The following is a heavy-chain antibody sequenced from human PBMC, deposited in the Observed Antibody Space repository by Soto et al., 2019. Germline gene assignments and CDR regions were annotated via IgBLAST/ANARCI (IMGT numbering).Heavy chain of an antibody. D-gene: IGHD3-3*01. J-gene: IGHJ4*02. CDR1: GGSVSSGSYY. CDR3: ARDRNYDFWSGWYFDY. V-gene: IGHV4-61*01. Sequence: QVQLQESGPGLVKPSETLSLTCTVSGGSVSSGSYYWSWIRQPPGKGLEWIGYIYYSGSTNYNPPLKSRVTISVDTSKNQFSLKLSSVTAADTAVYYCARDRNYDFWSGWYFDYWGQGTLVTVSS. CDR2: IYYSGST.